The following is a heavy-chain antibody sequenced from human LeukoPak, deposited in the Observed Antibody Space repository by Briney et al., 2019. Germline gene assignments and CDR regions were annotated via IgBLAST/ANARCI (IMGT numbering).Heavy chain of an antibody. CDR3: ARDKEDGMDV. V-gene: IGHV3-30*04. CDR2: ISYDGSNK. Sequence: GGSLRLSCVTSGFTFSNHAMHWVRQGPGKGLEWVAVISYDGSNKYYADSVKGRFTISRDNSKNTLYLQMNSLRAEDTAVYYCARDKEDGMDVWGQGTTVTVSS. CDR1: GFTFSNHA. J-gene: IGHJ6*02.